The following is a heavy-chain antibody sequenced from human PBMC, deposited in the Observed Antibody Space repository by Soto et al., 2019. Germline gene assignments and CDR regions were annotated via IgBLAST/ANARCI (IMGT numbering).Heavy chain of an antibody. CDR1: GFTFSSYS. CDR2: ISSSSSTI. D-gene: IGHD3-16*02. J-gene: IGHJ4*02. Sequence: PGGSLRLSCAASGFTFSSYSMNWVRQAPGKGLEWVSYISSSSSTIYYADSVKGRFTISRDNAKNSLYLQMNSLRAEDTAVYYCARGMDDYIWGSYREYYLDYWGQGTLVTVSS. CDR3: ARGMDDYIWGSYREYYLDY. V-gene: IGHV3-48*01.